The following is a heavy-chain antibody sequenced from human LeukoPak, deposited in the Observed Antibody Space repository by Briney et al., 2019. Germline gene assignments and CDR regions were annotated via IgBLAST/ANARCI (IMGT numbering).Heavy chain of an antibody. D-gene: IGHD5-24*01. J-gene: IGHJ4*02. CDR3: VSDKGWLQFDS. CDR1: GGSVSVQY. CDR2: INYSGST. Sequence: SEALSLTCTVSGGSVSVQYWSLGRQPPGKGLEWIGCINYSGSTSSNPSLKGRVTMSVDTSKNQFSLKLSSVTAADTAVYYCVSDKGWLQFDSWGQGTLVSVSS. V-gene: IGHV4-59*02.